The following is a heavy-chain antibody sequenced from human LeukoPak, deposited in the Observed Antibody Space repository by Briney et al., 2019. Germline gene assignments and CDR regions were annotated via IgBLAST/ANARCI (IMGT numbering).Heavy chain of an antibody. CDR1: GFTFDDYA. D-gene: IGHD3-3*01. CDR2: ISGDGYST. J-gene: IGHJ4*02. V-gene: IGHV3-43*02. Sequence: PGGSLRLSCAASGFTFDDYAMHWVRQAPGKGLEWVSIISGDGYSTYYADSVKGRFTISRDNSKNSLYLQMNSLRTEDTALYYCAKGLNYDFWSGSCDYWGQGTLVTVSS. CDR3: AKGLNYDFWSGSCDY.